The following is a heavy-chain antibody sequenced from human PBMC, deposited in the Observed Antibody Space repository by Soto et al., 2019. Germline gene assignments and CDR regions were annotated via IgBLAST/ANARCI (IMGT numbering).Heavy chain of an antibody. CDR2: IYHSGRT. J-gene: IGHJ5*02. V-gene: IGHV4-4*02. D-gene: IGHD6-19*01. CDR3: ARERAVARNNWFDP. Sequence: QVQLQESGPGLVKPSGTLSLTCAVSSGSISSSNWWSWVRQPPGKGLEWMGEIYHSGRTNYNPSLRRGGTISVDKSKSQSPLELSSVPAADTAVYYCARERAVARNNWFDPWCQGTLVTVSS. CDR1: SGSISSSNW.